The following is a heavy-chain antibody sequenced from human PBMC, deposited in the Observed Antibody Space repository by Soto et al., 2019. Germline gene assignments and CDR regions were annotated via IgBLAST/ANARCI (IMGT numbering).Heavy chain of an antibody. CDR2: IWYDGSNK. Sequence: QAGGSLRLSCAASGFTFSSYGMHWVRQAPGKGLEWVAVIWYDGSNKYYADSVKGRFTISRDNSKNTLYLQMNSLRAEDTAVYYWATPPFKAPAGRFDYWGKGPLVTLPS. J-gene: IGHJ4*02. V-gene: IGHV3-33*01. CDR3: ATPPFKAPAGRFDY. CDR1: GFTFSSYG.